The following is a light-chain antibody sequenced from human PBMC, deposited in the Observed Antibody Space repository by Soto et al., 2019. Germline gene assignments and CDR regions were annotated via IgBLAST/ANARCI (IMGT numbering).Light chain of an antibody. CDR3: QQRRGRLT. V-gene: IGKV3-11*01. J-gene: IGKJ4*01. CDR1: QDLRSF. Sequence: EIVLTQSPATLSLSPGERATLSCRASQDLRSFLAWYQQRPGQPPRLLIYNASSRATGNPARFSGSGYGTDFTLTISSLGPKDFAFYYGQQRRGRLTFGGGPRVELK. CDR2: NAS.